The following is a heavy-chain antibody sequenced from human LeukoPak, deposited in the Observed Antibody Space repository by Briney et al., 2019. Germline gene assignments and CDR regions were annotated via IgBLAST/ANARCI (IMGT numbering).Heavy chain of an antibody. CDR3: ARETRDYGGIYY. Sequence: GGSLRLSCAASGFTFSSYWMSWVRQAPGKGLGWVGNIKQDGSEKYYVNSVKGRFTLSRDNAKNSLYLQMNSLRAEDTAVYYCARETRDYGGIYYWGQGTLVTVSS. V-gene: IGHV3-7*01. CDR1: GFTFSSYW. CDR2: IKQDGSEK. D-gene: IGHD4-23*01. J-gene: IGHJ4*02.